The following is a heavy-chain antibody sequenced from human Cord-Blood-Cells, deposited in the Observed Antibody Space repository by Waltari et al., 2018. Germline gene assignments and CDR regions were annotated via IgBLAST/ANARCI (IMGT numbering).Heavy chain of an antibody. CDR1: GGSFSGYY. D-gene: IGHD6-13*01. J-gene: IGHJ4*02. CDR3: ARGGSSWFDY. Sequence: QVQLHQWGAGLLKPSETLCLTCAVSGGSFSGYYWSWIRQPPGQGLEWIGESKHSGSTNYNPSLKSRVTISVDTSKNQFSLKLSSVTAADTAVYYCARGGSSWFDYWGQGTLVTVSS. CDR2: SKHSGST. V-gene: IGHV4-34*01.